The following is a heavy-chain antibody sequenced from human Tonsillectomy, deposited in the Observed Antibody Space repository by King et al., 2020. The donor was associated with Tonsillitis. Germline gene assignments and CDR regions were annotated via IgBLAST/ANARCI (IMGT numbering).Heavy chain of an antibody. CDR3: ARGLPTVTTGYYFDS. Sequence: VQLVESGGGVVQPGRSLRLSCAASGFTFSNYAMHWVRQAPGKGLEWVAVISYDGSNKYYADSVKGRFTFSRDNSKNTLCLQVNSLRAEDTAVYYCARGLPTVTTGYYFDSWGQGTLVTVSS. D-gene: IGHD4-17*01. CDR2: ISYDGSNK. J-gene: IGHJ4*02. V-gene: IGHV3-30-3*01. CDR1: GFTFSNYA.